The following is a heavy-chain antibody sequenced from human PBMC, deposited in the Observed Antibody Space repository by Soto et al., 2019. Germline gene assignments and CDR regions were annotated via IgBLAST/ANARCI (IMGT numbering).Heavy chain of an antibody. J-gene: IGHJ3*02. CDR1: GCTFSSYA. D-gene: IGHD3-10*01. Sequence: ASVKVSCKASGCTFSSYAISWVRQAPGQGLEWMGGIIPIFGTANYAQKFQGRVTITADESTSTAYMELSSLRSEDTAVYYCARVRGAAAPAALLDAFDIWGQGTMVTVSS. CDR3: ARVRGAAAPAALLDAFDI. V-gene: IGHV1-69*13. CDR2: IIPIFGTA.